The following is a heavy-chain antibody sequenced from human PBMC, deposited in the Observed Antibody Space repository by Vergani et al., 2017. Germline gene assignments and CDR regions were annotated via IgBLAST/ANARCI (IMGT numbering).Heavy chain of an antibody. CDR3: AKEPVDRYFDWEVDWFDP. CDR2: ISGSGGST. D-gene: IGHD3-9*01. CDR1: GFTFSSYA. J-gene: IGHJ5*02. V-gene: IGHV3-23*01. Sequence: EVQLLESGGGLVQPGGSLRLSCAASGFTFSSYAMSWVRQAPGKGLEWVSAISGSGGSTYYADSVKGRFTISRDNSKNTLYLQMNSLRAEDTAVYYCAKEPVDRYFDWEVDWFDPWGQGTVVTVAS.